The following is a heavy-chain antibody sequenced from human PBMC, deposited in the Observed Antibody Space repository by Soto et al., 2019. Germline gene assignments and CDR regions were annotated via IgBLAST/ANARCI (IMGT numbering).Heavy chain of an antibody. CDR2: INPNSGGT. D-gene: IGHD6-13*01. CDR1: GYTFTGYY. Sequence: ASVKVSCKASGYTFTGYYMHWVRQAPGQGLERMGWINPNSGGTNYAQKFQGRVTMTRDTSISTAYMELSRLRSDDTAVYYCAGAHSSSWSLDYWGQGTLVTVSS. CDR3: AGAHSSSWSLDY. V-gene: IGHV1-2*02. J-gene: IGHJ4*02.